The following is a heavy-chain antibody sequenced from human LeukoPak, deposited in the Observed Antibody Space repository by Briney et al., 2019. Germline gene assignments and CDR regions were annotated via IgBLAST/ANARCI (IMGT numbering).Heavy chain of an antibody. V-gene: IGHV3-20*04. D-gene: IGHD2-15*01. Sequence: PGGSLRLSCAASGFTFDDYGMSWVRQAPGKGLEWVSGINWNGGSTGYADSVKGRFTISRDNAKNSLYLQMNSLRAEDTALYYCARSPTGIVVVVAATGGSYYMDVWGKGTTVTVSS. CDR1: GFTFDDYG. J-gene: IGHJ6*03. CDR2: INWNGGST. CDR3: ARSPTGIVVVVAATGGSYYMDV.